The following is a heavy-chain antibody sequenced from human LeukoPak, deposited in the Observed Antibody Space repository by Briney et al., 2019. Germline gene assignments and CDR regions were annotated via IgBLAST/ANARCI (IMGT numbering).Heavy chain of an antibody. V-gene: IGHV1-69*04. CDR2: IIPILGIA. Sequence: GASVKISCKASGGTFSSYAISWVRQAPGQGLEWMGRIIPILGIANYAQKFQDRVTITADKSTSTAYMELSSLRSEDTAVYYCARNAQVGAPLYFDYWGQGTLVTVSS. D-gene: IGHD3-16*01. J-gene: IGHJ4*02. CDR1: GGTFSSYA. CDR3: ARNAQVGAPLYFDY.